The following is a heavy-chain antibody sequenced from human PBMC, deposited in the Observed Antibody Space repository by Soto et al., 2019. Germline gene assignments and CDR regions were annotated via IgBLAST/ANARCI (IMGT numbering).Heavy chain of an antibody. J-gene: IGHJ4*02. V-gene: IGHV4-59*01. CDR2: FYYSGST. CDR3: ARSSLGPYYDSSSYYFDY. D-gene: IGHD3-22*01. CDR1: GDSISSNY. Sequence: SETLSLTCTVAGDSISSNYWSWIRQPPGKGLEWIGYFYYSGSTNYNPSLKSRVTISVDTSKFQFSLKLSSVTAADTAVYYCARSSLGPYYDSSSYYFDYWGQGTLVTVS.